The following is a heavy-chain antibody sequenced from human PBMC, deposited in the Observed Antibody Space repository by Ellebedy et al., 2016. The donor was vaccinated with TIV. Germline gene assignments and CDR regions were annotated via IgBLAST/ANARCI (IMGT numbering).Heavy chain of an antibody. CDR3: ATDGSYGDYLSPTHAFEM. V-gene: IGHV3-7*01. CDR1: GFSFSSYW. Sequence: GGSLRLSCVASGFSFSSYWMTWVRRAPGKGLEWVANIRLDGGDKYYVDSVKGRFTVSRDNAKNSLYLQMTSLRADDTGVYYCATDGSYGDYLSPTHAFEMWGQGTMVTVSS. CDR2: IRLDGGDK. D-gene: IGHD4-17*01. J-gene: IGHJ3*02.